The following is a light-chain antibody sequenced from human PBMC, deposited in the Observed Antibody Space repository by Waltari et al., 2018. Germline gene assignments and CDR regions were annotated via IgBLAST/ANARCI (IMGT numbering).Light chain of an antibody. CDR3: QQCNNSPPT. V-gene: IGKV3-11*01. CDR2: DAS. Sequence: EIGLTQSPATMSLSPGEGATLSCRASQSVSSQLVWYQQKRGQAPRLLIYDASNRATGIPARFSGSGSGTDFTLTISSLEPEDFAVYYCQQCNNSPPTFGQGTKVEIK. CDR1: QSVSSQ. J-gene: IGKJ1*01.